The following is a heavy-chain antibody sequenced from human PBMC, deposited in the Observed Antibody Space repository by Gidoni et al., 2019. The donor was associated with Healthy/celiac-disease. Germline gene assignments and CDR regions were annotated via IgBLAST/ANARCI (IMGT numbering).Heavy chain of an antibody. CDR2: IYYGGST. Sequence: QLQLQESGPGLVKPSETLSLTCTVSGGSISSSSYYWGWIRQPPGKGLEWIGSIYYGGSTYYNPSLKSRVTISVDTSKNQFSLKLSSVTAADTAVYYCARHLKGYYDFWSGYYYYYYGMDVWGQGTTVTVSS. CDR1: GGSISSSSYY. D-gene: IGHD3-3*01. CDR3: ARHLKGYYDFWSGYYYYYYGMDV. J-gene: IGHJ6*02. V-gene: IGHV4-39*01.